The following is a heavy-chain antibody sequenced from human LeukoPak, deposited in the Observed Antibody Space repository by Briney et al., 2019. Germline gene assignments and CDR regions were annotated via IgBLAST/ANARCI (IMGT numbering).Heavy chain of an antibody. D-gene: IGHD3-16*02. J-gene: IGHJ4*02. V-gene: IGHV3-30*01. CDR2: ISYDGSNQ. CDR1: GFTFNIYS. CDR3: AREGSYRFNYFDY. Sequence: GGSLRLSCAASGFTFNIYSFRWVRQAPGKGLEWVTVISYDGSNQYFADSVKGRFTVSRDNSKNTVYLQMNNLRGEDTAVYYGAREGSYRFNYFDYWGQGTLVTVSS.